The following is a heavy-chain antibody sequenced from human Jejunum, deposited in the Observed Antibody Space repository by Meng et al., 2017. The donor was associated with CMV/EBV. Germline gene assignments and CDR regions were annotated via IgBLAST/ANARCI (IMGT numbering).Heavy chain of an antibody. CDR3: ARDMTSTWYGGSDH. CDR1: GYTITRHY. D-gene: IGHD6-13*01. CDR2: INANTGDT. V-gene: IGHV1-2*02. J-gene: IGHJ4*02. Sequence: KASGYTITRHYMHWVRQAPGQGLEWMGWINANTGDTNYAQKFQGRVTMTRDTSITTAYMELSSLTSDDAAVYYCARDMTSTWYGGSDHWGQGTLVTVSS.